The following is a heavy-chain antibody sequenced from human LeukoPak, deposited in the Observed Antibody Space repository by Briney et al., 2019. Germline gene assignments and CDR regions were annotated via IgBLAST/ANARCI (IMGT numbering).Heavy chain of an antibody. CDR3: ARGGYDYTDSVDF. CDR1: GGSISSYY. J-gene: IGHJ4*02. D-gene: IGHD5-12*01. CDR2: IYSSGNT. Sequence: SETLSLTCTVSGGSISSYYWNWIRQSPGKGLEWIGYIYSSGNTNYNPSLKSRVTISVDTSKNQFSLKLNSVTAADTAVYYCARGGYDYTDSVDFWGQGTLVTVSS. V-gene: IGHV4-59*01.